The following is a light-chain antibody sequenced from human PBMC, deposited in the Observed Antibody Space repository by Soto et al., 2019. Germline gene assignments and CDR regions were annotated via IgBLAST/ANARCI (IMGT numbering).Light chain of an antibody. CDR1: QSVSNNY. J-gene: IGKJ1*01. V-gene: IGKV3-20*01. CDR3: QQYGSSGT. Sequence: SVLTQSPGTLSLSLGERATLSCRASQSVSNNYLAWYQQKPGQAPRLLIYGASNRATGIPDRFSGSGSGTDFTLTISRLEPEDFAVYYCQQYGSSGTFGQGTKVDIK. CDR2: GAS.